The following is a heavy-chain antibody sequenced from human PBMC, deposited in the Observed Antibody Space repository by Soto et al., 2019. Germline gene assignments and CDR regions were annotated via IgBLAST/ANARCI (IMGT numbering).Heavy chain of an antibody. CDR3: ASLYCSGGSCHSYYYYGMDV. CDR2: IDPSDSYT. V-gene: IGHV5-10-1*01. D-gene: IGHD2-15*01. Sequence: PGESLKISCKGSGYSLTSYWISWVRQMPGKGLEWMGRIDPSDSYTNYSPSFQGHVTISADKSISTAYLQWSSLKASDTAMYYCASLYCSGGSCHSYYYYGMDVWGQGTTVTVSS. J-gene: IGHJ6*02. CDR1: GYSLTSYW.